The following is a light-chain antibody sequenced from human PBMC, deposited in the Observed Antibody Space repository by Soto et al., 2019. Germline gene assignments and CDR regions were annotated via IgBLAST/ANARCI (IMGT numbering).Light chain of an antibody. J-gene: IGKJ1*01. CDR1: QSVSGSY. V-gene: IGKV3-20*01. CDR2: GAS. Sequence: EIVLTQSPGTLSLSPGERATLSCRASQSVSGSYLAWYQQKPGQAPRLLTYGASSRATGIPDRFSGSGSGTDFTLTISSLEPEDFATYYCQHYNSYSEAFGQGTKV. CDR3: QHYNSYSEA.